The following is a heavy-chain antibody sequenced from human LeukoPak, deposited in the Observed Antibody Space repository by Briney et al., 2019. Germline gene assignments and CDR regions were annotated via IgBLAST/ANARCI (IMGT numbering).Heavy chain of an antibody. CDR1: GGSFSGYY. CDR2: INHSGST. J-gene: IGHJ4*02. D-gene: IGHD1-26*01. Sequence: PSETLSLTCAVYGGSFSGYYWSWIRQPPGKGLEWIGEINHSGSTNYNPSLKSRVTISVDTSKKQFSLKLRSVSAADTAVYYCARGAESYYDRHFDYWGQGTLVTVSS. CDR3: ARGAESYYDRHFDY. V-gene: IGHV4-34*01.